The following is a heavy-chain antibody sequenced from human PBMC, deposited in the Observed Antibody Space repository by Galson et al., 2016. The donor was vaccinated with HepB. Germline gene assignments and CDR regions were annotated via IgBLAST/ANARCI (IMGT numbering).Heavy chain of an antibody. J-gene: IGHJ4*02. Sequence: SLRLSCAASGFTFSGYGMHWVRRAPGKGLEWVAVIWHDGNNKDYADSVKGRFTISRDNSKNTLYLQMNSLGVEDTALYYCAKDQFRNFEPDYWGQGTLVTVSS. D-gene: IGHD1-7*01. V-gene: IGHV3-33*03. CDR2: IWHDGNNK. CDR3: AKDQFRNFEPDY. CDR1: GFTFSGYG.